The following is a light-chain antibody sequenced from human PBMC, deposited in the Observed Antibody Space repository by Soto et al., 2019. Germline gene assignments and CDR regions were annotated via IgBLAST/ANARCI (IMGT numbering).Light chain of an antibody. CDR2: GAS. CDR1: QIISSSY. Sequence: EIVLTQSPGTLSVSLGDRATLSCRASQIISSSYLAWYQQKPGQAPRLLFYGASNRATGIPDRFSGSGSGTDFTLTISRLEPEDFAVYYCQQYGRSPPWTLGQGTKVDIK. CDR3: QQYGRSPPWT. V-gene: IGKV3-20*01. J-gene: IGKJ1*01.